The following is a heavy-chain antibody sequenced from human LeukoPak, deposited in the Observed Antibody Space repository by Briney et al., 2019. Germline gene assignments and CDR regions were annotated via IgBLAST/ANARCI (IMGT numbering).Heavy chain of an antibody. V-gene: IGHV4-59*01. J-gene: IGHJ3*02. CDR2: IYYSGST. CDR1: GGSISSYY. D-gene: IGHD6-13*01. Sequence: SETLSLTCTVSGGSISSYYWSWIRQPPGKGLEWSGYIYYSGSTNYNPSLKSRVTISVDTSKNQFSLKLSSVTAADTAVYYCARLAAAAPFDAFDIWGQGTMVTVSS. CDR3: ARLAAAAPFDAFDI.